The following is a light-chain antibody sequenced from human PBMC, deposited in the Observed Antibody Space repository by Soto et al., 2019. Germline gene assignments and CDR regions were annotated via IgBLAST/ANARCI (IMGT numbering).Light chain of an antibody. CDR1: SSDVGGYNY. J-gene: IGLJ1*01. Sequence: QSALTQAPSASGSPGQSVRISCTGTSSDVGGYNYVSWYQQHPGKAPKLMIYEVSKRPSGVPDRFSGSKSGNTASLTVSGLQAEDEADYYCSSHAGSKRVFGTGTKVTVL. V-gene: IGLV2-8*01. CDR2: EVS. CDR3: SSHAGSKRV.